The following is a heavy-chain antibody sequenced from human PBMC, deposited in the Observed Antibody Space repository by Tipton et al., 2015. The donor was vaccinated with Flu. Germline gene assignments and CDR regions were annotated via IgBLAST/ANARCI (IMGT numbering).Heavy chain of an antibody. CDR1: GFTVSTSY. CDR3: ARDEGGTYPD. J-gene: IGHJ4*02. CDR2: VYDDGRT. Sequence: SLRLSCAVSGFTVSTSYMSWVRQPPGKGLEWVSIVYDDGRTYCADSVEGRFAISRDNSKNILYLQMNSLRADDTAVYFCARDEGGTYPDWGQGTLVTVSS. V-gene: IGHV3-53*01. D-gene: IGHD1-14*01.